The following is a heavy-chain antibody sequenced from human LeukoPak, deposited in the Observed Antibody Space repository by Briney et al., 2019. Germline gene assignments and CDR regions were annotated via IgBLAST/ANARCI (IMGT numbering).Heavy chain of an antibody. D-gene: IGHD5-12*01. CDR3: ARDQGDSGYDGSYWYFDL. CDR2: INPSGGST. J-gene: IGHJ2*01. Sequence: GASVKVSCKASGYTFTSYYMHWVRQAPGQGLEWMGIINPSGGSTSYAQKFQGRATMTRDTSTSTVYMELSSLRSEDTAVYYCARDQGDSGYDGSYWYFDLWGRGTLVTVSS. CDR1: GYTFTSYY. V-gene: IGHV1-46*01.